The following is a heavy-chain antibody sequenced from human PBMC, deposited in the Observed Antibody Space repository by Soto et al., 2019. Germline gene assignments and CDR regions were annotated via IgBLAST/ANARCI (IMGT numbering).Heavy chain of an antibody. V-gene: IGHV3-73*01. D-gene: IGHD5-12*01. CDR2: IRGSSKKFAT. CDR1: GFTFSDSA. Sequence: EVQLVESGGGLVQPGGSLKVSCAGLGFTFSDSALHWVRQPSGKGLEWICRIRGSSKKFATSYATSVRGRFSLSRVVSRNTAYLQMNSLIDDVTGVYFYTARGCGSLQDIWGQGTLVSVSS. CDR3: TARGCGSLQDI. J-gene: IGHJ4*02.